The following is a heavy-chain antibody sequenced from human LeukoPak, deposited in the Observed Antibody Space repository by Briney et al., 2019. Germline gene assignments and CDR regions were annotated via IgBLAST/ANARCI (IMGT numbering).Heavy chain of an antibody. Sequence: GGSLRLSCAASGFTFSSYAMSWVRQAPGKGLEWVSAISGSGGSTYYADSVKGRFTISRDNSKNTLYLQMNSLGAEDTAVYYCANGQGDYYGSAHAFDYWGQGTLVTVSS. CDR1: GFTFSSYA. V-gene: IGHV3-23*01. J-gene: IGHJ4*02. CDR2: ISGSGGST. CDR3: ANGQGDYYGSAHAFDY. D-gene: IGHD3-10*01.